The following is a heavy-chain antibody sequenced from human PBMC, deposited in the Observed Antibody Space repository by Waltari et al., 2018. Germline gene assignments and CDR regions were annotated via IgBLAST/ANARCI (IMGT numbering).Heavy chain of an antibody. CDR3: ARDEGGALEWLLSSHYFDY. CDR1: GYTFTGYY. J-gene: IGHJ4*02. Sequence: QVQLVQSGAEVKKPGASVTVSCKASGYTFTGYYMHWVRQAPGHGLEWMGRINPNSGGTNYAQKFQGRVTMTRDTSISTAYMELSRLRSDDTAVYYCARDEGGALEWLLSSHYFDYWGQGTLVTVSS. D-gene: IGHD3-3*01. V-gene: IGHV1-2*06. CDR2: INPNSGGT.